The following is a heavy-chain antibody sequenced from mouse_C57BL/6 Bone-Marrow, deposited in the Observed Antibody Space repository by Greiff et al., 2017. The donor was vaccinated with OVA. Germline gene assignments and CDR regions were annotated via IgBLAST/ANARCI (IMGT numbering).Heavy chain of an antibody. J-gene: IGHJ2*01. Sequence: EVKLMESGAELVRPGASVKLSCTASGFNIKDDYMHWVKERPEQGLELIGWIDPENGDTAYASKFQGKATITADTSSKTVYLHLSSLTSEDTAVYYCTTYRYWGQGTTLTVAS. CDR2: IDPENGDT. CDR3: TTYRY. CDR1: GFNIKDDY. V-gene: IGHV14-4*01.